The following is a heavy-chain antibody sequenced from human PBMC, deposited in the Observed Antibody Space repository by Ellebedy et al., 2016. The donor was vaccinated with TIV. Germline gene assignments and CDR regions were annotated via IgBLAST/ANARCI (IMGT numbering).Heavy chain of an antibody. CDR1: GYTFTGYY. J-gene: IGHJ4*02. CDR2: INPSGGST. CDR3: ARVPHSGYDLSLLLSFDY. Sequence: ASVKVSCKASGYTFTGYYMHWVRQAPGQGLEWMGIINPSGGSTSYAQKFQGRVTMTRDTSTSTVYMELSRLRSDDTAVYYCARVPHSGYDLSLLLSFDYWGQGTLVTVSS. V-gene: IGHV1-46*01. D-gene: IGHD5-12*01.